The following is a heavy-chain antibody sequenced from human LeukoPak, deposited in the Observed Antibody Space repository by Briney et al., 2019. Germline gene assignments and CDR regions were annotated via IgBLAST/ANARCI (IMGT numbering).Heavy chain of an antibody. CDR1: GGSISNYY. J-gene: IGHJ3*02. CDR2: IFSSGST. CDR3: ARHLPRTDIGYAFDI. Sequence: SETLSLTCTVSGGSISNYYWSWIRQPPGKGLEWIGYIFSSGSTNYNPSLASRVTISLVTSKNQFSLRLRSVPAADTAVYYCARHLPRTDIGYAFDIWGQGTVVTVSS. D-gene: IGHD2-15*01. V-gene: IGHV4-59*08.